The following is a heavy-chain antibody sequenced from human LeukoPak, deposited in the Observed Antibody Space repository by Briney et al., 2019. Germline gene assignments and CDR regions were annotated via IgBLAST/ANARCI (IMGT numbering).Heavy chain of an antibody. D-gene: IGHD2-2*02. CDR2: ISGSGGST. Sequence: GGSLRLSCAASGFTFSSYAMSWVRQAPGKGLEWVSAISGSGGSTYYADSVKGRFTISRDNSKNTLYVQMNSLRAEDTAVYYCAKDRGDIVVVPAAIHNWFDPWGQGTLVTVSS. J-gene: IGHJ5*02. CDR1: GFTFSSYA. CDR3: AKDRGDIVVVPAAIHNWFDP. V-gene: IGHV3-23*01.